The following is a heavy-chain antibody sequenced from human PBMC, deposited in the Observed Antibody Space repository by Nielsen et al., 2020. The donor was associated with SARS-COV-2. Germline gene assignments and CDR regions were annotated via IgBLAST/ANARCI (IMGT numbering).Heavy chain of an antibody. V-gene: IGHV4-59*01. Sequence: SETLSLTCTVSGGSINSYYWSWIRQPPGKGLEWIGYIYYSGSTNYNPSLKSRVTISVDTSKNQFSLKLSSVTAADTAVYYCARGFDYWGQGTLVTVSS. CDR1: GGSINSYY. J-gene: IGHJ4*02. CDR3: ARGFDY. CDR2: IYYSGST.